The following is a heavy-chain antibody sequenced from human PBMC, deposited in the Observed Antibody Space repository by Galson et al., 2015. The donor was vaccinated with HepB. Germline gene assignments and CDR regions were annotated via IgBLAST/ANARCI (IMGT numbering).Heavy chain of an antibody. V-gene: IGHV3-23*01. J-gene: IGHJ4*02. CDR1: GVTFRNFA. D-gene: IGHD3-16*01. Sequence: SLRLSCAASGVTFRNFAMSWVRQAPGKGLEWVSGISGRGGSTSYADSVKGRFTISRDNSKSTLYLQMNSLRAEDTAVYYCAKSVGDYGWGTSPPDYWGQGTLVTVSS. CDR2: ISGRGGST. CDR3: AKSVGDYGWGTSPPDY.